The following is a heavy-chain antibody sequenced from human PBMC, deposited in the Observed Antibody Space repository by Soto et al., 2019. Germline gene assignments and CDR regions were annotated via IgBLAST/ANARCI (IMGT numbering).Heavy chain of an antibody. CDR1: GFTFSSYG. D-gene: IGHD2-2*01. Sequence: PGGSLRLSCAASGFTFSSYGMHWVRQAPGKGLEWVAVIWYDGSNKYYADSVKGRFTISRDNSKNTLYLQMNSLRAEDTAVYYCARDVVPAAMRIEYYYYYSGMDVWGQGTPVTVSS. CDR3: ARDVVPAAMRIEYYYYYSGMDV. J-gene: IGHJ6*02. CDR2: IWYDGSNK. V-gene: IGHV3-33*01.